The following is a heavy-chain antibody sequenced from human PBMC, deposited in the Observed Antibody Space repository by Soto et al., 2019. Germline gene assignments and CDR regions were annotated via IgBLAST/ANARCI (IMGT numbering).Heavy chain of an antibody. CDR2: LNPKGGES. CDR3: ARVVPGAEAWFGP. J-gene: IGHJ5*02. CDR1: GYRFVDYY. D-gene: IGHD2-2*01. Sequence: ASVKVSCKASGYRFVDYYIHWVRQAPGQGLEWMGILNPKGGESKYAQKFQGRVSMTTDTSTTTAYMELRSLRSDDTAAYYCARVVPGAEAWFGPWGQGTLVTVSS. V-gene: IGHV1-46*01.